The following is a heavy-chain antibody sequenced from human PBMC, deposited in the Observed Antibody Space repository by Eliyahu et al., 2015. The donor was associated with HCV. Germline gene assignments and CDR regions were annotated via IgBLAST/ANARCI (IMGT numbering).Heavy chain of an antibody. CDR1: GXSLGSYA. D-gene: IGHD2-15*01. CDR2: INYSGISA. J-gene: IGHJ3*01. Sequence: EVQLLESGGGLVQPGGSLRLXXAASGXSLGSYAXGWVRQAPGKGLEWVAIINYSGISAYYADSVKGRFTISRDSSRNTLSLQMSSLRADDTAVYFCARDRPGSDAFDVWGQGTMVTVSS. CDR3: ARDRPGSDAFDV. V-gene: IGHV3-23*01.